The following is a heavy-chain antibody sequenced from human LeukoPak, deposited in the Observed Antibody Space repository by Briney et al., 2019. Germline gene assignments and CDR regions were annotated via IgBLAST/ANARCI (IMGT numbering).Heavy chain of an antibody. CDR2: IYSIGST. Sequence: GRSLRLSCAASGFTVSSTYMSWVRQAPGKGLEWVSVIYSIGSTYYADSVKGRFTISRDNSKNTLYLQMNSLRAEDTAVYYCAREPLYSSSHLDYWGQGTLVTVSS. CDR1: GFTVSSTY. CDR3: AREPLYSSSHLDY. V-gene: IGHV3-66*01. J-gene: IGHJ4*02. D-gene: IGHD6-13*01.